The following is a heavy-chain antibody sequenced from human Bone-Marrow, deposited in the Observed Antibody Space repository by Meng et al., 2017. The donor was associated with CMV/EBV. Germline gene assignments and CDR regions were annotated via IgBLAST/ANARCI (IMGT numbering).Heavy chain of an antibody. V-gene: IGHV3-53*01. D-gene: IGHD3-3*01. CDR1: GFTVSSNY. J-gene: IGHJ6*02. CDR2: IYSGGST. Sequence: GGSLRLSCAASGFTVSSNYMSWVRQAPGKGLEWVSVIYSGGSTYYADSVKGRFTISRDNSKNTLYLQMNSLRAEDTAVYYCARDRSYDFWSGYSSYYYYYYGMDVWGQGNTVNVSS. CDR3: ARDRSYDFWSGYSSYYYYYYGMDV.